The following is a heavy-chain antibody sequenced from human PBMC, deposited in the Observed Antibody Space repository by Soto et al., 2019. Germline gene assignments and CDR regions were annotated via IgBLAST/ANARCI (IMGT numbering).Heavy chain of an antibody. CDR3: ARRLTTSFWFDP. CDR2: INHSGST. J-gene: IGHJ5*02. Sequence: SSETLSLTCAVYGGSFSGYYRSWIRQPPGKVLEWIGEINHSGSTNYNPSLKSRVTISVDTSKNQFSLKLSSVTAADTAVYYCARRLTTSFWFDPWGQGTLVTVSS. D-gene: IGHD4-17*01. V-gene: IGHV4-34*01. CDR1: GGSFSGYY.